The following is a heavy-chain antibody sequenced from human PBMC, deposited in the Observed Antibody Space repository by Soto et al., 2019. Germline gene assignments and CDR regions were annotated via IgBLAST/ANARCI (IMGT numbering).Heavy chain of an antibody. CDR1: GFTVSSNY. V-gene: IGHV3-53*01. CDR3: ARVGDADMVRGVEYYFDY. CDR2: IYSGGST. D-gene: IGHD3-10*01. Sequence: GGSLRLSCAASGFTVSSNYMSWVRQAPGKGLEWVSVIYSGGSTYYADSVKGRFTISRDNSKNTLYLQMNSLRAEDTAVYYCARVGDADMVRGVEYYFDYWGQGTLVTVSS. J-gene: IGHJ4*02.